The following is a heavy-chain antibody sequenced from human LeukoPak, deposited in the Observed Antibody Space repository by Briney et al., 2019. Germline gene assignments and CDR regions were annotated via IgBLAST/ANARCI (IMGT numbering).Heavy chain of an antibody. J-gene: IGHJ3*01. CDR2: ISSSGSTT. Sequence: GGSLRLSCAASGFTFSGYAMSWVRQAPGKGLEWVSAISSSGSTTYYADSVKGRFTISRDNAKNTQYLHMNSMRAEDTAVYYSAKSRWYYSSGYFDDWGQGTLVTVSS. V-gene: IGHV3-23*01. CDR3: AKSRWYYSSGYFDD. CDR1: GFTFSGYA. D-gene: IGHD3-22*01.